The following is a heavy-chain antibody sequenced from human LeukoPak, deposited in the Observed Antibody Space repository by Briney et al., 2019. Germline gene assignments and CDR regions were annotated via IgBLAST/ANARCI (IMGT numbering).Heavy chain of an antibody. Sequence: GGFLRLSCAASGFVFSTYWMHWVRQAPGKGLLWVSSTDTDDSRTSHADSVRGRMTISRDNAKNTLYLQMNSLRAEDTAVYYCARGRYYGMDVWGQGTTVTVSS. CDR3: ARGRYYGMDV. CDR2: TDTDDSRT. J-gene: IGHJ6*02. V-gene: IGHV3-74*01. CDR1: GFVFSTYW.